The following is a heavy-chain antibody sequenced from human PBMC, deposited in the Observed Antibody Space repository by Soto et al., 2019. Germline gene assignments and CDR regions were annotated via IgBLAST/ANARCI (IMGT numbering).Heavy chain of an antibody. CDR3: ARGGGYCTNGVCYKGLSGYYYYGMDV. Sequence: GASVKVSCKASGGTFSSYAISWVRQAPGQGLEWMGGIIPIFGTANYAQKFQGRVTITADESTSTAYMELSSLRSEDTAVYYCARGGGYCTNGVCYKGLSGYYYYGMDVWGQGTTVTVSS. CDR1: GGTFSSYA. J-gene: IGHJ6*02. D-gene: IGHD2-8*01. V-gene: IGHV1-69*13. CDR2: IIPIFGTA.